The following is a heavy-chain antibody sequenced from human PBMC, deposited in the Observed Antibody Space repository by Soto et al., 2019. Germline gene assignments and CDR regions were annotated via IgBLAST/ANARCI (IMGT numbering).Heavy chain of an antibody. CDR3: ARDDRVAGTPYYSDY. J-gene: IGHJ4*02. V-gene: IGHV1-18*01. CDR2: ISTYSGNT. D-gene: IGHD6-19*01. Sequence: QVQLVQSGAEVMKPGASVKVSCKASGYTFSNYGFSWVRQAPGQGLEWMGWISTYSGNTNYAQKLQGRVTMTTETSPRTAYMELRSLRSDDTAVYYCARDDRVAGTPYYSDYWGQGTLVTVSS. CDR1: GYTFSNYG.